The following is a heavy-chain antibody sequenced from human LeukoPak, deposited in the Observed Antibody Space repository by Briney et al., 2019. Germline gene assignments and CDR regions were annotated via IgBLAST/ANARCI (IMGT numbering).Heavy chain of an antibody. V-gene: IGHV4-39*07. J-gene: IGHJ4*02. CDR1: GASISTSRDY. CDR3: ARVTGYVMEDYFDY. Sequence: SETLSLTCTVSGASISTSRDYWGWIRQPPGKGLEWIGSIYYIGDTYYNPSLKSRVTMSLDMSKNQFSLKLNSVTAADTAVYYCARVTGYVMEDYFDYWGQGTLVTVSS. CDR2: IYYIGDT. D-gene: IGHD6-13*01.